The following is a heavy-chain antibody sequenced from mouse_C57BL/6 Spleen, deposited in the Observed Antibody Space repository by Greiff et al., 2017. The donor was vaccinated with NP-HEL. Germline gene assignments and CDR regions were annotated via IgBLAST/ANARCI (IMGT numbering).Heavy chain of an antibody. CDR3: ARSTGTGAMDY. CDR1: GFTFSDYY. D-gene: IGHD4-1*02. CDR2: INYDGSST. J-gene: IGHJ4*01. V-gene: IGHV5-16*01. Sequence: EVMLVESEGGLVQPGRSMKLSCTASGFTFSDYYMAWVRQVPEKGLEWVANINYDGSSTYYLESLKSRFIISRDNAKNILYLQLSSLKSEDTATYYCARSTGTGAMDYWGQGTSVTVSS.